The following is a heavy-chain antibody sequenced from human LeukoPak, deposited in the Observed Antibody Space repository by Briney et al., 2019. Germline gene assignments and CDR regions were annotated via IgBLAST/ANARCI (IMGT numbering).Heavy chain of an antibody. D-gene: IGHD1-26*01. J-gene: IGHJ4*02. V-gene: IGHV4-59*08. CDR1: GGSISSYY. Sequence: SETLSLTCTVSGGSISSYYWTWIRQPPGKGLEWIGFIYSNGSTNYNPSLKSRVTMSVDTSKNQFSLKLGSVTAADTAVYYCASYSGSSPAFDYWGQGTLVTVSS. CDR2: IYSNGST. CDR3: ASYSGSSPAFDY.